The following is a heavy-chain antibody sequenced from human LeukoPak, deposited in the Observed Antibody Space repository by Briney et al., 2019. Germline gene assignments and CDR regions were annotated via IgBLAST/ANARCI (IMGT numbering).Heavy chain of an antibody. CDR3: ARDFSWGVDS. D-gene: IGHD3-10*01. Sequence: ASVTVSCKTSAYSFTGYFFDWIRQAPGQRLEWLGWINANSGDTNYAQQFQGRLTITRDRPIPPVYMELSRLRTAGTAVYYCARDFSWGVDSWGQGTLVTVSS. J-gene: IGHJ4*02. V-gene: IGHV1-2*02. CDR1: AYSFTGYF. CDR2: INANSGDT.